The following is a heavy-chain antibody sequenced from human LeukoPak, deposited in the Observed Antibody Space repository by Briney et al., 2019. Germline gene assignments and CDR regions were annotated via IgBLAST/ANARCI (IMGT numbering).Heavy chain of an antibody. Sequence: GGSLRLSCAASGFTFSSYDMHWVRQTTGKGLEWVSGIDSAGDPSYPGSVKGRFTNSRENAKNSLYLQMNSLGAGDTAVYYCAREDSSGSDAFDIWGQGTVVTVSS. V-gene: IGHV3-13*05. J-gene: IGHJ3*02. CDR3: AREDSSGSDAFDI. CDR2: IDSAGDP. D-gene: IGHD6-19*01. CDR1: GFTFSSYD.